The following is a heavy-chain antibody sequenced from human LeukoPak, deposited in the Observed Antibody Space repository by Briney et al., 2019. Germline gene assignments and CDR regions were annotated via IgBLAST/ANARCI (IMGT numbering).Heavy chain of an antibody. Sequence: APVKVSCKASGYTFTSYHIHWVRQAPGQGLEWMGIINPSGGSTTYAQKFQGRVTMTRDTSTSTVYMDLSSLRSEDTAVYYCARDSPGIVVIPAAPDYWGQGTLVTVSS. J-gene: IGHJ4*02. D-gene: IGHD2-2*01. CDR1: GYTFTSYH. V-gene: IGHV1-46*01. CDR3: ARDSPGIVVIPAAPDY. CDR2: INPSGGST.